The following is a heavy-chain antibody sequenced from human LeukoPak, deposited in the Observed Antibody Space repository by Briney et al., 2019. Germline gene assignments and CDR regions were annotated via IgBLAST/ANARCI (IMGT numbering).Heavy chain of an antibody. CDR3: ARVATLNYGSGSYLGFDP. D-gene: IGHD3-10*01. V-gene: IGHV3-33*01. Sequence: GGSLRLSCAASGFTFNTYGMHWVRQAPGKGLEWVAVIWYDGSNKYYADSVKGRFTISRDNSKNTLYLQVNSLRAEDTAVYYCARVATLNYGSGSYLGFDPWGQGTLVTVSS. CDR1: GFTFNTYG. CDR2: IWYDGSNK. J-gene: IGHJ5*02.